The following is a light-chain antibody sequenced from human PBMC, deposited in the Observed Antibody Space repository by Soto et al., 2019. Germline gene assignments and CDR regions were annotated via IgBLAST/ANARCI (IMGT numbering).Light chain of an antibody. V-gene: IGKV2-28*01. J-gene: IGKJ4*01. CDR1: QSLLYSNGYNY. Sequence: DIVMTQSPLSLPVTPGEPASISCRSNQSLLYSNGYNYVDWYLQKPGQPPQLLIFLGSSRASGVPDRFNGSGSGTDFTLRITTVEAEDVGVYYCMQVLQPPLTFGGGTKVDIK. CDR3: MQVLQPPLT. CDR2: LGS.